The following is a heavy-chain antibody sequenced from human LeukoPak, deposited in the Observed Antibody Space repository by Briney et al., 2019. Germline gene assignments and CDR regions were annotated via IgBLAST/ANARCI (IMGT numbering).Heavy chain of an antibody. CDR1: GVSISSSSYY. CDR3: ARLGGYSSSSGWFDP. CDR2: IYDSGST. V-gene: IGHV4-39*01. D-gene: IGHD6-6*01. Sequence: SETLSLTCTVSGVSISSSSYYCGWIRQPPGKGREWIGSIYDSGSTYYNPSLKKLVTISVDTSKNQSSLKLSSVTDADTAVYYCARLGGYSSSSGWFDPWGQGTLVTVSS. J-gene: IGHJ5*02.